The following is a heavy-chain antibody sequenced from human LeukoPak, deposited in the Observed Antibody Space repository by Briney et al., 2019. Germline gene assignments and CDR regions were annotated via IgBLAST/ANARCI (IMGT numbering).Heavy chain of an antibody. CDR2: IKQDGSEK. J-gene: IGHJ4*02. Sequence: PGGSLRLSCAASGFTFSGYWMSWVRQAPGKGLEWVANIKQDGSEKYYVDSAKGRFTISRDNAKNSLYLQMNSLRAEDTAVYYCATSRTFDYWGQGTLVTVSS. CDR3: ATSRTFDY. D-gene: IGHD1-7*01. CDR1: GFTFSGYW. V-gene: IGHV3-7*01.